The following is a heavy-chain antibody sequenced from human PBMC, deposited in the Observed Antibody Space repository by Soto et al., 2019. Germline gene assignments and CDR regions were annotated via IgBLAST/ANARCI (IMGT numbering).Heavy chain of an antibody. D-gene: IGHD2-15*01. CDR1: GFTFSTST. Sequence: LRLSCAASGFTFSTSTMNWVRQAPGQGLEWVSSISSSSTYTYYAASVKGRFTISRDNAKNSLYLQMNSLRAEDTAVYYCARVGSPGYCSGGYCPPPDYWGQGTLVTVSS. CDR2: ISSSSTYT. V-gene: IGHV3-21*01. CDR3: ARVGSPGYCSGGYCPPPDY. J-gene: IGHJ4*02.